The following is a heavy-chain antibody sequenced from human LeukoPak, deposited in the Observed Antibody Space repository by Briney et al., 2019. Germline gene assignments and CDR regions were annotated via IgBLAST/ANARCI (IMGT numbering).Heavy chain of an antibody. D-gene: IGHD4-11*01. CDR2: IIPILGIA. Sequence: SVKVSCKASGGTFSSYTISWVRQAPGQGLEWLGRIIPILGIANYAQKFQGRVTITAGKSTSTAYMELSSLRSEDTAVYYCARGDYSNYVRPLDWFDPWGQGTLVTVSS. V-gene: IGHV1-69*02. J-gene: IGHJ5*02. CDR3: ARGDYSNYVRPLDWFDP. CDR1: GGTFSSYT.